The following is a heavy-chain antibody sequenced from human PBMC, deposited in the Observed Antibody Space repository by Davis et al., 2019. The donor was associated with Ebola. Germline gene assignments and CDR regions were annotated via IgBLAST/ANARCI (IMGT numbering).Heavy chain of an antibody. CDR2: INPNSGGT. Sequence: ASVKVSCKASGYTFTGYYMHWVRQAPGQGLEWMGWINPNSGGTNYAQKFQGRVTMTRDTSISTAYMELSRLRSDDTAVYYCARDWGRIQLWLRSYYYYGMDVWGQGTTVTVSS. CDR1: GYTFTGYY. J-gene: IGHJ6*02. D-gene: IGHD5-18*01. CDR3: ARDWGRIQLWLRSYYYYGMDV. V-gene: IGHV1-2*02.